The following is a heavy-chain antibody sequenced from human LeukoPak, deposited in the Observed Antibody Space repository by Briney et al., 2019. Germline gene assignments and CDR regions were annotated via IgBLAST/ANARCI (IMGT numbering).Heavy chain of an antibody. CDR1: GYSISSGYY. CDR3: ASVLWFGELLLYNWFDP. CDR2: IYYSGST. J-gene: IGHJ5*02. Sequence: SETLSLTCTVSGYSISSGYYWGWIRQPPGKGLEWIGSIYYSGSTYYNPSLKSRVTISVDTSKNQFSLKLSSVTAADTAVYCCASVLWFGELLLYNWFDPWGQGTLVTVSS. V-gene: IGHV4-38-2*02. D-gene: IGHD3-10*01.